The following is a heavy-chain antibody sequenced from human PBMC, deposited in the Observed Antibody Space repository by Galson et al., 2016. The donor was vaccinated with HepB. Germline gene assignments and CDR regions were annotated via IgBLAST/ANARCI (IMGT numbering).Heavy chain of an antibody. Sequence: SLRLSCAASGFPFSSYWMHWVRQAPGKGLEWVSRIKGDGSITIYADSVKGRFTISRDNAKNTLYLQMNSLRAEDTAVYYCARWGGWESLCWDWGQGSLVTVSS. V-gene: IGHV3-74*01. J-gene: IGHJ4*02. CDR3: ARWGGWESLCWD. CDR2: IKGDGSIT. D-gene: IGHD1-26*01. CDR1: GFPFSSYW.